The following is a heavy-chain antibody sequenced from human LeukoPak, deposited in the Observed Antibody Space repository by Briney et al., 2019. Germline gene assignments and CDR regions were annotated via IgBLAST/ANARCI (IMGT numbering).Heavy chain of an antibody. V-gene: IGHV3-23*01. CDR3: AKVPTSFYTASWGFDN. CDR2: ISGSESST. D-gene: IGHD5-18*01. CDR1: GFTFSSYA. Sequence: GGSLRLSCAASGFTFSSYAMSWVRQAPGKGLEWVSAISGSESSTYYADSVRGRFTISRDNSKNTLYLQMNSLRSEDTAVFYCAKVPTSFYTASWGFDNWGQGTLVTVSS. J-gene: IGHJ4*02.